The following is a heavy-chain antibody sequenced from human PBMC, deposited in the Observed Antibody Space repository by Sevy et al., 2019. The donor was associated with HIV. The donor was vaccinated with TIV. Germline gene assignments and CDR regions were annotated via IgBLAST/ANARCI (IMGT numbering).Heavy chain of an antibody. CDR3: ARDRWELLTAANWFDP. CDR1: GGTFSSYA. V-gene: IGHV1-69*13. Sequence: ASVKVSCKASGGTFSSYAISWVRQAPGQGLEWMGGIIPIFGTANYAQKFQGRVTITADESTSTAYVELSSLRSEDTAVYYCARDRWELLTAANWFDPWGQGTLVTVSS. D-gene: IGHD1-26*01. CDR2: IIPIFGTA. J-gene: IGHJ5*02.